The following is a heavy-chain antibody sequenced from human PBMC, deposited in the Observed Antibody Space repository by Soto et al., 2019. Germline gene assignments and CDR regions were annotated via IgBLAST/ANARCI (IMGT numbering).Heavy chain of an antibody. Sequence: PSETLSLTCAVYGGSFSGYYWSWIRQPPGKGLEWIGEINHSGSTNYNPSLKSRVTISVDTSKNQFSLKLSSVTAADTAVYYCARVTTLKKFPYGPGDYWGQGTLVTVSS. V-gene: IGHV4-34*01. CDR1: GGSFSGYY. CDR3: ARVTTLKKFPYGPGDY. J-gene: IGHJ4*02. CDR2: INHSGST. D-gene: IGHD3-10*01.